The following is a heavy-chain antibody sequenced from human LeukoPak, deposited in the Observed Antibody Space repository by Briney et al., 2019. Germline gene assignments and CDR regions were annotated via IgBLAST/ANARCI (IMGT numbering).Heavy chain of an antibody. V-gene: IGHV3-11*06. CDR3: AKSSTGYSFDY. CDR2: ISSSSGHT. D-gene: IGHD3-22*01. Sequence: GGSLRLSCAASGFTFSDYYMNWIRQTPGKGLERISHISSSSGHTNYADSVKGRFTISRDNAKNSLYLQMNSLRAEDTAVYYCAKSSTGYSFDYWGQGTLVTVSS. CDR1: GFTFSDYY. J-gene: IGHJ4*02.